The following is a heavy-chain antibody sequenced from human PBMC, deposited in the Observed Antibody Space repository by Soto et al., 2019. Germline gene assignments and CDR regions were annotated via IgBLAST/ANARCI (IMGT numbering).Heavy chain of an antibody. CDR3: AREGEVDSSGYYYGIDY. CDR2: ISSSSSTI. V-gene: IGHV3-48*01. CDR1: GFTFSSYS. J-gene: IGHJ4*02. Sequence: EVQLVESGRGLVQPGGSLRLSCAASGFTFSSYSMNWVRQAPGKGLEWVSYISSSSSTIYYADSVKGRFTISRDNAKNSLYLQMNSLRAEDTAVYYCAREGEVDSSGYYYGIDYWGQGTLVTVSS. D-gene: IGHD3-22*01.